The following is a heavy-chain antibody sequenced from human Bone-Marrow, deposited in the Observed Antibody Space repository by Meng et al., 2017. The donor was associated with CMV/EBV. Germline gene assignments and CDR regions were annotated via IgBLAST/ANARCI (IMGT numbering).Heavy chain of an antibody. D-gene: IGHD1-14*01. CDR1: GFRFDDYD. CDR2: ISWNSGSV. J-gene: IGHJ6*02. V-gene: IGHV3-9*01. Sequence: SLKISCAGSGFRFDDYDMLWVRQAPGKGLEWVSGISWNSGSVGYADSVKGRFTISRDNAKNSLYLQMNSLRAEDTALYHCARGTTFYYCYGMDVWGQGTTVTVSS. CDR3: ARGTTFYYCYGMDV.